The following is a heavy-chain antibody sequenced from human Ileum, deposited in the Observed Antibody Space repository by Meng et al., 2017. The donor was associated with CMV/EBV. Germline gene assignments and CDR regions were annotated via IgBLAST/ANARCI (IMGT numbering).Heavy chain of an antibody. CDR3: ERIGYSSSRSRRDYYYYGMDV. CDR1: VFSLSTSGMR. CDR2: IDWDDDK. Sequence: SGPTLVKPTQTLTLTCTFSVFSLSTSGMRVSWIRQPPGKALEWLARIDWDDDKFYSTSLKTRLTISKDTSKNQVVLTMTNMDPVDTATYYCERIGYSSSRSRRDYYYYGMDVWGQGTTVTVSS. J-gene: IGHJ6*02. V-gene: IGHV2-70D*14. D-gene: IGHD6-13*01.